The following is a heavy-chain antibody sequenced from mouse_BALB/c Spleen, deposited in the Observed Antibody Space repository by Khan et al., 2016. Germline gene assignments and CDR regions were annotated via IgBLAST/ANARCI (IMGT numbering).Heavy chain of an antibody. Sequence: EVQLQESGGGLVQPGGSLKLSCAASGCDFSRYWMSWVRQAPGKGLEWIGEINPDSSTINYTPSLKDKFIISRDNAKNTLYLQMSKVRSEDTALYYCARLHYYGWFAYWGQGTLVTVSA. J-gene: IGHJ3*01. CDR3: ARLHYYGWFAY. CDR1: GCDFSRYW. D-gene: IGHD1-2*01. CDR2: INPDSSTI. V-gene: IGHV4-1*02.